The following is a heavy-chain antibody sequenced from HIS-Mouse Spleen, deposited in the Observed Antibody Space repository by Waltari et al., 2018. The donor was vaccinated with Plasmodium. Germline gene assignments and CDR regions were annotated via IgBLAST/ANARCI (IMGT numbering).Heavy chain of an antibody. CDR2: IYSSVST. Sequence: QLQLQESGPGLVKPSETLSLTCTVSGGSISSSSYYWGWIRQPPGKGLEWIGSIYSSVSTDYNPSLKSRVTISVDTSKNQFSLKLSSVTAADTAVYYCARDRITGTSYFDYWGQGTLVTVSS. CDR3: ARDRITGTSYFDY. D-gene: IGHD1-7*01. V-gene: IGHV4-39*07. CDR1: GGSISSSSYY. J-gene: IGHJ4*02.